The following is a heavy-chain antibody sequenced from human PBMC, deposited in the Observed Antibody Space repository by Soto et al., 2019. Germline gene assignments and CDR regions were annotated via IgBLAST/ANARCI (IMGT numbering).Heavy chain of an antibody. J-gene: IGHJ5*02. CDR1: GFTFSSYA. Sequence: GGSLRLSCASSGFTFSSYARSWVRQVPGKGLEWVSAISGSGGSTYYADSVKGRFTISRDNSKNTLYLQMNSLRAEDTAVYYCAKDGVVLPAAILDRFDPWGQGTLVTVSS. CDR3: AKDGVVLPAAILDRFDP. V-gene: IGHV3-23*01. D-gene: IGHD2-2*02. CDR2: ISGSGGST.